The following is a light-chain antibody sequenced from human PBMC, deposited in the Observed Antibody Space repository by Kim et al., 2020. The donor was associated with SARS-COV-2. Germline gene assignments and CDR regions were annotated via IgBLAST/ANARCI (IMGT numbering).Light chain of an antibody. CDR1: QHISTW. CDR2: DAT. Sequence: DIQMTQFPSSVSASVGDRVTITCRASQHISTWVFWYRQKPGKAPELLIHDATELQSGVPSRFSGSGSGTDFTLTISSLQPEDLAIYFCQQASKFPLTFGGGTKVDIK. V-gene: IGKV1-12*01. CDR3: QQASKFPLT. J-gene: IGKJ4*01.